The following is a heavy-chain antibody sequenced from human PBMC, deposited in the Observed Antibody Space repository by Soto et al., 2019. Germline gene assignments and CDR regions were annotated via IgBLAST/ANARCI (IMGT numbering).Heavy chain of an antibody. CDR3: AEYMWGYCSGGSCHDAFDI. V-gene: IGHV3-23*01. CDR2: ISGSGGST. J-gene: IGHJ3*02. Sequence: EVQLLESGGGLVQPGGSLRLSCAASGFTFSSYAMSWVRQAPGKGLEWVSAISGSGGSTYYADSVKGRFTISRDNSKNPQYLEMNSLRAEDTAVYYCAEYMWGYCSGGSCHDAFDIWGQGTMVTVSS. CDR1: GFTFSSYA. D-gene: IGHD2-15*01.